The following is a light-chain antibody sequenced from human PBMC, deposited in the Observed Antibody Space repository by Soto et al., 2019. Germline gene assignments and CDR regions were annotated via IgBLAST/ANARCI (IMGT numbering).Light chain of an antibody. V-gene: IGLV2-14*01. CDR2: EVS. J-gene: IGLJ1*01. CDR1: SSDVGGYNY. CDR3: SSYRTGGPFV. Sequence: QSALTQPASVSGSPGQSIAISCTGTSSDVGGYNYVSWYQQLPGKAPKLLTSEVSNRPSGVSHCFSGSKSGNTASLTISGLQAEDEADYYCSSYRTGGPFVFGTGTKVTVL.